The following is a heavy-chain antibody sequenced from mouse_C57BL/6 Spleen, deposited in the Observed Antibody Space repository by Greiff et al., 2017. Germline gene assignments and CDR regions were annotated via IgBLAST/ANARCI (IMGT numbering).Heavy chain of an antibody. Sequence: EVQRVESEGGLVQPGSSMKLSCTASGFTFSDYYMAWVRQVPEKGLEWVANINYDGSSTYYLDSLKSRFIISRDNAKNMLYLQMSSLKSEDTATYYCARDKDYYGSSYFDYWGQGTTLTVSS. D-gene: IGHD1-1*01. CDR2: INYDGSST. CDR3: ARDKDYYGSSYFDY. J-gene: IGHJ2*01. V-gene: IGHV5-16*01. CDR1: GFTFSDYY.